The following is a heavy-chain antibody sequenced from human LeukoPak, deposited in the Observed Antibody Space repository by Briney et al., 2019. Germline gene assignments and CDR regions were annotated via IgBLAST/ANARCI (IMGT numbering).Heavy chain of an antibody. CDR2: IIPIFGTA. Sequence: SVKVSCKASGGTFSSYAISLVRHAPGQGLEWMGRIIPIFGTANYAQKFQGRVTITTDESTSTAYMELSSLRSEDTAVYYCAREGLQGPSVYWGQGTLVTVSS. J-gene: IGHJ4*02. CDR3: AREGLQGPSVY. V-gene: IGHV1-69*05. CDR1: GGTFSSYA.